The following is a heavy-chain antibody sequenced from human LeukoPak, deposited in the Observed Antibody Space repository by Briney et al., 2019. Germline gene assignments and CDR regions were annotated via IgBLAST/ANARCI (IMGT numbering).Heavy chain of an antibody. J-gene: IGHJ4*02. CDR1: GITLSNYW. CDR2: INYEGSTT. V-gene: IGHV3-74*01. D-gene: IGHD4-23*01. CDR3: ATSSDGGNFGLFDY. Sequence: GGSLRLSCAASGITLSNYWIHWVRQVPGKGLVWVSLINYEGSTTSYADSVKGRFTISRDNATNTLYLQMNSLRAEDTSVYYCATSSDGGNFGLFDYWGQGILVTVSS.